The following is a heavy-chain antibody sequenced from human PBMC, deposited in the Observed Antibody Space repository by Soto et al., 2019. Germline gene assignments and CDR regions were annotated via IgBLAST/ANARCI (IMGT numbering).Heavy chain of an antibody. D-gene: IGHD2-15*01. Sequence: PSETLSLTCTVSGGSISSYYWSWIRQPPGKGLDWIGYIYYSGSTNYNPSLKSRVTISVDTSKNQFSLKLSSVTAADTAVYYCARGGEYCSGGSCYSGNWFDPWGQGTLVTVSS. J-gene: IGHJ5*02. CDR1: GGSISSYY. CDR3: ARGGEYCSGGSCYSGNWFDP. V-gene: IGHV4-59*01. CDR2: IYYSGST.